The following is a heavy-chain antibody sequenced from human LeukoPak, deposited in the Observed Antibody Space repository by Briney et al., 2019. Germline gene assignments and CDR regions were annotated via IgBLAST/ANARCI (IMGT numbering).Heavy chain of an antibody. CDR1: GGSISSSSYY. Sequence: SETLSLTCTVSGGSISSSSYYWGWIRQPPGKGLEWIGSIYHSGSTYYNPSLKSRVTISVDTSKNQFSLKLSSVTAADTAVYYCARVYYDSSGYYHYYYYMDVWGKGTTVTVSS. CDR3: ARVYYDSSGYYHYYYYMDV. D-gene: IGHD3-22*01. CDR2: IYHSGST. V-gene: IGHV4-39*07. J-gene: IGHJ6*03.